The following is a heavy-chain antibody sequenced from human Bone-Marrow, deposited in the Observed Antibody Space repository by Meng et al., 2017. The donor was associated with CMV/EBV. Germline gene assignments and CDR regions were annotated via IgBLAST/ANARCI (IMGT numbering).Heavy chain of an antibody. CDR1: GYIITELS. Sequence: GQVGVVVKRPGASVKVSFKGSGYIITELSMHWVRQAAGKGLEWMGCFDPEDGETIYAQKFQGRVTMTEDTSTDTAYMELSSLRSEDTAVYYCATDLRGSSFDYWGQGTLVTVSS. CDR3: ATDLRGSSFDY. J-gene: IGHJ4*02. D-gene: IGHD3-16*01. V-gene: IGHV1-24*01. CDR2: FDPEDGET.